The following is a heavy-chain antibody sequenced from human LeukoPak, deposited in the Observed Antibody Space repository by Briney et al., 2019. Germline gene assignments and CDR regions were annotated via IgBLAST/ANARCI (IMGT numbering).Heavy chain of an antibody. J-gene: IGHJ4*02. Sequence: GGSLRLSCAASGFTFSSYAMHWVRQAPGKGLEWVAVISYDGSNKYYADSVKGRFNISRDNAKNLVYLQLSSLRAEDTAVYYCVRDVEIWGQGTLVTVS. CDR1: GFTFSSYA. D-gene: IGHD5-24*01. CDR3: VRDVEI. V-gene: IGHV3-30-3*01. CDR2: ISYDGSNK.